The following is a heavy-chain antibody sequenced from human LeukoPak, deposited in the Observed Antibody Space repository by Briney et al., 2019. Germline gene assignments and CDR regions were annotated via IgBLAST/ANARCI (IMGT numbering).Heavy chain of an antibody. Sequence: GGSLRLSCAASGGTFSSYWMNWARKAPGKGLEWVASINHNGNVNYYVDSVKGRFTISRDNAKNSLYLQTSNLRAEDTAVDFCARGGGLDVWGQGATVTVSS. CDR3: ARGGGLDV. CDR2: INHNGNVN. V-gene: IGHV3-7*03. J-gene: IGHJ6*02. CDR1: GGTFSSYW. D-gene: IGHD3-16*01.